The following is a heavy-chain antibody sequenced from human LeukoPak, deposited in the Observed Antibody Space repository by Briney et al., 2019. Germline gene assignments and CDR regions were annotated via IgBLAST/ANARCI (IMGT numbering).Heavy chain of an antibody. V-gene: IGHV3-30*04. J-gene: IGHJ4*02. D-gene: IGHD1-26*01. CDR2: ISYDGSNK. CDR3: ARVVGATLDY. CDR1: GFTFSSYA. Sequence: PGRSLRLSCAASGFTFSSYAMHWVRQAPGKGLEWVAVISYDGSNKYYADSVKGRFTISTDNSKNTLYLQMNSLRAEDTAVYYCARVVGATLDYWGQGTLVTVSS.